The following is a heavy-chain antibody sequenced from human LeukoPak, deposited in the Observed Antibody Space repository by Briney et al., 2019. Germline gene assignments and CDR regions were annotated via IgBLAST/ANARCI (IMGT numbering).Heavy chain of an antibody. Sequence: SETLSLTCTVSGGSISSYYWSWIRQPPGKGLDWIGYIYYSGSTNYNPSLKRRVTISVDTSKNQFSLKLSSVTAADTAVYYCALSWSSSGYYYFDYWGQGTLVTVSS. J-gene: IGHJ4*02. CDR3: ALSWSSSGYYYFDY. CDR2: IYYSGST. D-gene: IGHD3-22*01. V-gene: IGHV4-59*08. CDR1: GGSISSYY.